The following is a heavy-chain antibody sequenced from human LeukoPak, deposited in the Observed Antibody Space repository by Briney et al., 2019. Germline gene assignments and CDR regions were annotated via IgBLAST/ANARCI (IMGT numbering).Heavy chain of an antibody. Sequence: GGSLRLSCAASGFTFDDYAMHWVRQAPGKGLEWVSGISWNSGSIGYADSVKGRFTISRGNAKNSLYLQMNSLRAEDTALYYCAKDNDYVWGSYRSDNWFDTWGQGTLVTVSS. D-gene: IGHD3-16*02. CDR1: GFTFDDYA. CDR2: ISWNSGSI. V-gene: IGHV3-9*01. J-gene: IGHJ5*02. CDR3: AKDNDYVWGSYRSDNWFDT.